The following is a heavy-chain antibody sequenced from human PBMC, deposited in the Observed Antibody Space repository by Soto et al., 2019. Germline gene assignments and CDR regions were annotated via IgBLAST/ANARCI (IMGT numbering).Heavy chain of an antibody. CDR2: INHGGTS. V-gene: IGHV4-34*01. CDR3: RTWVEDLLRAL. Sequence: PSETMSLTCSVYNGSFSAYYWSWVRQPPGKGLEWIGEINHGGTSNFNPSLKSRVTISVDPSAKQVSLTLRSVTAADAAVYYCRTWVEDLLRALWGLCTLVT. J-gene: IGHJ1*01. CDR1: NGSFSAYY. D-gene: IGHD3-10*01.